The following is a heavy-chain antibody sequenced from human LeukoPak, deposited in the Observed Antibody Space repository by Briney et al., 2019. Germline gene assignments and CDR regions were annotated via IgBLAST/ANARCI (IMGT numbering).Heavy chain of an antibody. Sequence: ASVKVSCKASGYTFTSYAMNWVRQAPGQGLEWMGWINTNTGNPTYAQGFTGRFVFSLDTSVSTAYLQISSLKAEDTAVYYCARVVAGINYYYYMDVWGKGTTVTVSS. J-gene: IGHJ6*03. V-gene: IGHV7-4-1*02. D-gene: IGHD6-19*01. CDR3: ARVVAGINYYYYMDV. CDR2: INTNTGNP. CDR1: GYTFTSYA.